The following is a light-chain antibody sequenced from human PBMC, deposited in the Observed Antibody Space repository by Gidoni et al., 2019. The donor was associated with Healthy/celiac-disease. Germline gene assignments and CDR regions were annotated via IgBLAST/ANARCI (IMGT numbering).Light chain of an antibody. Sequence: AIRMTQSPSSFSASPGDRVTITCRASQGISSYLAWYQHKPGKAPKLLIYAASALQSGVPSRFSGSGSGTDFTLTISCLQSEDFATYYCQQYYSYPITFGPGTKVDIK. J-gene: IGKJ3*01. V-gene: IGKV1-8*01. CDR2: AAS. CDR1: QGISSY. CDR3: QQYYSYPIT.